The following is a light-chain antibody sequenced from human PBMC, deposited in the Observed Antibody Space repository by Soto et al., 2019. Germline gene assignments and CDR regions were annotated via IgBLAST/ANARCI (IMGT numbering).Light chain of an antibody. Sequence: EIVLMQSPGTLSLSPGERATLSCRASQSVSSSYLAWYQQKPGQAPRLLIYGTSTRATGIPDRFSGSGSGTDFTLTISRLEPEDFGLYYCQQYGSSSYTFGQGTKLEIK. V-gene: IGKV3-20*01. CDR1: QSVSSSY. J-gene: IGKJ2*01. CDR3: QQYGSSSYT. CDR2: GTS.